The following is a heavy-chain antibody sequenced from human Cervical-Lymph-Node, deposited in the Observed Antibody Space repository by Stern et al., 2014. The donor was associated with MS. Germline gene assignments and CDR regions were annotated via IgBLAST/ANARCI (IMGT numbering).Heavy chain of an antibody. D-gene: IGHD4-17*01. CDR1: GGSINTNNYY. V-gene: IGHV4-39*01. J-gene: IGHJ4*02. Sequence: QLQLQESGPGLVKPSETLSLTCTVSGGSINTNNYYWGWIRQPPGKGLEWIGNIYSSGSTFYSPSLKSRVTMSVDTSTNQFSLNLVFMPAADTAVYYCARTGDDFGDYSLSYWGQGTLVTVSS. CDR3: ARTGDDFGDYSLSY. CDR2: IYSSGST.